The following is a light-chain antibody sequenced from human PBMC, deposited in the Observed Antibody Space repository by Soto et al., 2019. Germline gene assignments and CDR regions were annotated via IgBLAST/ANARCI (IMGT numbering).Light chain of an antibody. CDR1: QSISNF. Sequence: DIQMTQSPSSLSGSVGDRVTITYRTSQSISNFLNWYQQKPGQAPKLLISSASNVQSGVPSRFSGRGSGTEFTLTISGLQPEDSASYCCQQSYNFPRTFGQGTKVDI. V-gene: IGKV1-39*01. CDR3: QQSYNFPRT. CDR2: SAS. J-gene: IGKJ1*01.